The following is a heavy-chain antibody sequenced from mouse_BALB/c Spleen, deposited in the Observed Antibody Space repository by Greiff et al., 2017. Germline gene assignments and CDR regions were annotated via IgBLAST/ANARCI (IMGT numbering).Heavy chain of an antibody. J-gene: IGHJ4*01. CDR2: ISSGSSTI. CDR3: ARGDGYYYAMDD. D-gene: IGHD2-3*01. V-gene: IGHV5-17*02. CDR1: GFTFSSFG. Sequence: EVQLVESGGGLVQPGGSRKLSCAASGFTFSSFGMHWVRQAPEKGLEWVAYISSGSSTIYYADTVKGRFTISRDNPKNTLFLQMTSLRSEDTAMYYCARGDGYYYAMDDWGQGTSVTVSS.